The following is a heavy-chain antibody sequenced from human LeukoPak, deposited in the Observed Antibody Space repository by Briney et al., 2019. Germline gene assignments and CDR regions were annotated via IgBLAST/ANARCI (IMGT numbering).Heavy chain of an antibody. D-gene: IGHD5-24*01. V-gene: IGHV5-51*01. CDR2: IYPGDSDT. CDR1: GYNFANYW. Sequence: GESLKISCKGSGYNFANYWIGWVRQMPGKGLEWMGIIYPGDSDTRYSPSFQGQVTISADKSIDTAYLQWSSLKASDTAMYYCATSVEMATIAFDSWGQGTLVTVSS. J-gene: IGHJ4*02. CDR3: ATSVEMATIAFDS.